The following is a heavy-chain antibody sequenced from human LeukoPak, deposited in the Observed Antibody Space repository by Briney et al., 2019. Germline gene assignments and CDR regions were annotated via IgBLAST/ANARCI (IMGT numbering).Heavy chain of an antibody. D-gene: IGHD6-13*01. J-gene: IGHJ4*02. CDR1: GFTFSTYA. CDR3: AITSIAAAARQGY. Sequence: GGSLRLSCAASGFTFSTYAMSWVRQAPGKGLEWVSAISGSGGSTYYADSVKGRFTISRDNSKNTLFLQMNSLRAEDTAVYYCAITSIAAAARQGYWGQGTLVTVSS. CDR2: ISGSGGST. V-gene: IGHV3-23*01.